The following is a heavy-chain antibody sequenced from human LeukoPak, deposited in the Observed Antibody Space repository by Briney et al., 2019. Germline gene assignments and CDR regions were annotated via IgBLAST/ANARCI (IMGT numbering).Heavy chain of an antibody. J-gene: IGHJ6*02. CDR2: IYSGGST. V-gene: IGHV3-66*01. Sequence: GGSLRLSCAASGFTVSSNYMSWVRQAPGKGLEGVSVIYSGGSTYYADSEKGRFTISRDNSKNTLYLQMNSLRAEDTAVYYCAGVQTGYYYYYGMDVWGQGTTVTVSS. CDR3: AGVQTGYYYYYGMDV. CDR1: GFTVSSNY.